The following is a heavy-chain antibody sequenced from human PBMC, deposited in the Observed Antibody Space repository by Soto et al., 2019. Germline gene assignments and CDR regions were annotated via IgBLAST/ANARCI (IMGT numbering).Heavy chain of an antibody. CDR1: GGSISSSNW. V-gene: IGHV4-4*02. J-gene: IGHJ6*02. CDR3: SGASSSIFGLVLGGIDG. CDR2: IYHSGST. Sequence: QVQLQESGPGLVKPSGTLSLTCAVSGGSISSSNWWRWVRQPPGKGLERIGEIYHSGSTNYNPSLKNRVTVLVDELMNHFFRKLSSVAAADAAVYYCSGASSSIFGLVLGGIDGGGQGTTVTVS. D-gene: IGHD3-3*01.